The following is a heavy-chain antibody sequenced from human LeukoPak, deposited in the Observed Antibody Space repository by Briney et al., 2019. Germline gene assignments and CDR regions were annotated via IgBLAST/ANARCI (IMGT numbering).Heavy chain of an antibody. J-gene: IGHJ4*02. V-gene: IGHV4-39*07. CDR1: GGSISSSSYY. D-gene: IGHD3-10*01. CDR3: ARVSTWFGELLEDY. Sequence: PSETLSLTCTVSGGSISSSSYYWGWIRQPPGKGLEWIGSIYYSGSTYYNPSLKSRVTISVDTSKNQFSLKLSSVTAADTAVYYCARVSTWFGELLEDYWGQGTLVTVSS. CDR2: IYYSGST.